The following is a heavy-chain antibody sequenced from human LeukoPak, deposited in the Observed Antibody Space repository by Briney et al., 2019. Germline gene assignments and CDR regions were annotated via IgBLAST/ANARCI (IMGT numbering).Heavy chain of an antibody. D-gene: IGHD4/OR15-4a*01. J-gene: IGHJ4*02. V-gene: IGHV3-53*01. CDR3: ARRAGAYSHPYDY. CDR1: GFTFRSYG. CDR2: IYSGTI. Sequence: GGSLRLSCAASGFTFRSYGMNWVRQAPGKGLEWVSFIYSGTIHYSDSVKGRFTISRDNSKNTLYLQMNSLRAEDTAVYYCARRAGAYSHPYDYWGQGTLVTVSS.